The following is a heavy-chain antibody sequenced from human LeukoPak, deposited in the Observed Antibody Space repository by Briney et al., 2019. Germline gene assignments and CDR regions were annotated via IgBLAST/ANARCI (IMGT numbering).Heavy chain of an antibody. CDR3: ARAGYGDSDFDY. J-gene: IGHJ4*02. CDR1: GGSITSATYH. CDR2: VYYTGNM. Sequence: SETLSLTCTVSGGSITSATYHWAWIRQAPGKGLEWLGSVYYTGNMHNNPSLQSRVTISVDTSKNQFSLKLSSVTAADTAVYYCARAGYGDSDFDYWGQGTLVTVSS. D-gene: IGHD4-17*01. V-gene: IGHV4-39*07.